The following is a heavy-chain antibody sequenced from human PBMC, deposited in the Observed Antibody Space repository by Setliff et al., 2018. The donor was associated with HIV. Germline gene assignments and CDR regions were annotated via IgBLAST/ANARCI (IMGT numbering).Heavy chain of an antibody. V-gene: IGHV2-5*02. Sequence: SGPTLVNPTQTLTLTCTFSGFSLSTTGVGVGWIRQPPGKALECLALIYWDDDKRHSPSLKNRLTITKDTSKNQVVLTLTNMDPVDTATYYCARVKKRLTIFGVVIEDYMDIWGKGTTVTVSS. D-gene: IGHD3-3*01. J-gene: IGHJ6*03. CDR2: IYWDDDK. CDR3: ARVKKRLTIFGVVIEDYMDI. CDR1: GFSLSTTGVG.